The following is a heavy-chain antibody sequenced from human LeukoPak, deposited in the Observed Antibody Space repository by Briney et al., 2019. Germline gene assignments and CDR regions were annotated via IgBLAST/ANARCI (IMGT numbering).Heavy chain of an antibody. D-gene: IGHD6-19*01. CDR2: IYYTGST. CDR1: GDSISLYY. CDR3: RKTGIAVAGYFDY. J-gene: IGHJ4*02. V-gene: IGHV4-59*12. Sequence: NPSETLSLTCTVSGDSISLYYWSWIRQPPGKRLEWIGYIYYTGSTKSNPSLKSRVTISVDTSKKQFPLKLSSVTAADTAVYYCRKTGIAVAGYFDYWGQGTLVTVSS.